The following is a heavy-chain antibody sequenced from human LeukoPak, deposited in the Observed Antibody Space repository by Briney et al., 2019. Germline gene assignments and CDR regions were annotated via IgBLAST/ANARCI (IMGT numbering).Heavy chain of an antibody. D-gene: IGHD1-26*01. J-gene: IGHJ4*02. V-gene: IGHV4-61*02. CDR3: ARATPRVGATVD. CDR2: IYTSGST. CDR1: GGSISSGSYY. Sequence: PSETLSLTCTVSGGSISSGSYYWSWIRQPAGKGLEWIGRIYTSGSTNHNPSLKSRVTISVDTSKNQFSLKLSSVTAADTAVYYCARATPRVGATVDWGQGSLVTVSS.